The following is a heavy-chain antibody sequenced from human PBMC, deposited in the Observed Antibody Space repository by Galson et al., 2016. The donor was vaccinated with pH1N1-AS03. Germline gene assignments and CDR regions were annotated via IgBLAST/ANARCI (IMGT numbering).Heavy chain of an antibody. CDR3: ARMQWLLPQYYFNC. D-gene: IGHD6-19*01. Sequence: SLRLSCAASGFTFSTYWMMWVRQAPGKGLEWVANINHDGGEKYYVDSVKGRFTISRDNAKNSLFLQMDSLRAGDTAVYFCARMQWLLPQYYFNCWGQGTLVTVSS. V-gene: IGHV3-7*03. J-gene: IGHJ4*02. CDR2: INHDGGEK. CDR1: GFTFSTYW.